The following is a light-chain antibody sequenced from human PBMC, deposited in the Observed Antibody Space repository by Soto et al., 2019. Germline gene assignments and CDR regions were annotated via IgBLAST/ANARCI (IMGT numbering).Light chain of an antibody. V-gene: IGKV3-11*01. CDR1: QSVSSY. J-gene: IGKJ4*02. Sequence: EIVLTQSPATLSLSPGERATLSCRASQSVSSYLAWYQQKPGQAPRLLIYDASNRATGIPARFSGSGSGTDCTLTSSSLEPEDFAVYYCQQRRNWPPLFGGGTKVEIK. CDR2: DAS. CDR3: QQRRNWPPL.